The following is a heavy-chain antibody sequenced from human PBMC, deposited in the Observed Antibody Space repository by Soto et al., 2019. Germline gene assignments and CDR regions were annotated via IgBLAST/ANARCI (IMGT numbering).Heavy chain of an antibody. CDR3: ARPSRIFGVVIARYYYYGMDV. V-gene: IGHV1-69*13. CDR1: GGTFWSPA. Sequence: SSVKVSCKPSGGTFWSPAIDRVRQAPSHRAERMGGIIPIFGTANYAQKFQGRVTSTADESTSTAYMELSSLRSEDTAVYYCARPSRIFGVVIARYYYYGMDVWGQGTTVTVSS. J-gene: IGHJ6*02. CDR2: IIPIFGTA. D-gene: IGHD3-3*01.